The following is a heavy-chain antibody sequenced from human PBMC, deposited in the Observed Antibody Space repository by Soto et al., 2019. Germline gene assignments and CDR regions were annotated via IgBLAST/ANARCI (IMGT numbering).Heavy chain of an antibody. CDR3: ARGALSYYDIFSGYHYAFNI. Sequence: QLQLQESGPGLVKPSETLFLTCTVSGGSISSSSYYWGWIRQPPGKGLEWIGSIYYSGSTYYNPSLKSRVTITEDTSNNQSPLRLSSGSAAARFVYYGARGALSYYDIFSGYHYAFNIWGQGTMVTVSS. CDR2: IYYSGST. V-gene: IGHV4-39*01. CDR1: GGSISSSSYY. D-gene: IGHD3-9*01. J-gene: IGHJ3*02.